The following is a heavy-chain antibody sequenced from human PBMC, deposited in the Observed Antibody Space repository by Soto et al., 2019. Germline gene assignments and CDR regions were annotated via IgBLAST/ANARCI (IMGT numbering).Heavy chain of an antibody. CDR1: GFTFNTYA. V-gene: IGHV3-23*01. D-gene: IGHD6-25*01. CDR2: ISGSGGTT. J-gene: IGHJ4*02. CDR3: AKDRSTIGALDY. Sequence: GGSLRLSCAASGFTFNTYAMSWVRQAPGKGLEWVSAISGSGGTTYYADSVKGRLTISRDNSKNTVYLQMNSLRAEDTAVYFCAKDRSTIGALDYWGQGTLVTVSS.